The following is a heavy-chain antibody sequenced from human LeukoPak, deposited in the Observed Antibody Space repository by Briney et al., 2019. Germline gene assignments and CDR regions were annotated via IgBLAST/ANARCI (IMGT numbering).Heavy chain of an antibody. Sequence: QAGGSLRLSCAASGFTFSSYVMHWVRQAPGRGLEWVAVISFDGRSNIYYADSVKGRFTISRGNSKNTLYLQMNSLRAEDTAVYYCARGDYYDSSGPVDYWGQGTLVTVSS. CDR3: ARGDYYDSSGPVDY. CDR1: GFTFSSYV. V-gene: IGHV3-30*04. J-gene: IGHJ4*02. CDR2: ISFDGRSNI. D-gene: IGHD3-22*01.